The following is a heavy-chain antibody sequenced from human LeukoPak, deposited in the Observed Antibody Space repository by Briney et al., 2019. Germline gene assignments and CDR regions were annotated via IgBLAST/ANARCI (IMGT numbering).Heavy chain of an antibody. Sequence: RPGGFLRLSCAGSGYTFDDYGMRWVRQAPGKGLEWVAGINWNGGSTGYAASVKGRCTISRDNAKNALYLEMNSLRAEDTAFCYCVRLGRDGYTYGAAYWGQGTLVTVSS. J-gene: IGHJ1*01. V-gene: IGHV3-20*04. D-gene: IGHD5-24*01. CDR3: VRLGRDGYTYGAAY. CDR2: INWNGGST. CDR1: GYTFDDYG.